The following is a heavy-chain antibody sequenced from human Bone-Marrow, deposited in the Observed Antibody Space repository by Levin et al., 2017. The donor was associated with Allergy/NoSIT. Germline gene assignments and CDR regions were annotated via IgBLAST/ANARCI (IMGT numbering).Heavy chain of an antibody. CDR3: AHLPSITLAGTLYYFDY. J-gene: IGHJ4*02. Sequence: SGPTLVKPTQTLTLTCTFSGFSLRSRGVGVGWIRQPPGKALEWLALIYWDDDKLYSPSLKTRLTITKDTSKNQVVLTMTSMDPVDTGTNYCAHLPSITLAGTLYYFDYWGQGTLVTVSS. D-gene: IGHD6-19*01. V-gene: IGHV2-5*02. CDR2: IYWDDDK. CDR1: GFSLRSRGVG.